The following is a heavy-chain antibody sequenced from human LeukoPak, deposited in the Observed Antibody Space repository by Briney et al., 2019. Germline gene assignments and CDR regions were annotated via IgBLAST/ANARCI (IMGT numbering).Heavy chain of an antibody. V-gene: IGHV3-23*01. D-gene: IGHD6-13*01. CDR1: GFTFTSYA. J-gene: IGHJ5*02. Sequence: GGSLRLSCAASGFTFTSYAMSWVRQAPGKGLEWVSVISGSGGSTYYADSVKGQFTISRDNSKNTLYLQMNSLRAEDTAVYYCAKPRPSYSSSWYDHWGQGTLVTVSS. CDR3: AKPRPSYSSSWYDH. CDR2: ISGSGGST.